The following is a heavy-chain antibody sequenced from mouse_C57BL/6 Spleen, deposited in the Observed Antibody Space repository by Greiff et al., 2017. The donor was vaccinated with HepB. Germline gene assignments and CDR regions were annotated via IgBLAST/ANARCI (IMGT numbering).Heavy chain of an antibody. CDR3: ARNYPTPYYYGSALDY. J-gene: IGHJ2*01. CDR2: IWSGGST. CDR1: GFSLTSYG. D-gene: IGHD1-1*01. V-gene: IGHV2-2*01. Sequence: VMLVESGPGLVQPSQSLSITCTVSGFSLTSYGVHWVRQSPGKGLEWLGVIWSGGSTDYNAAFISRLSISKDNSKSQVFFKMNSLQADDTAIYYCARNYPTPYYYGSALDYWGQGTTLTVSS.